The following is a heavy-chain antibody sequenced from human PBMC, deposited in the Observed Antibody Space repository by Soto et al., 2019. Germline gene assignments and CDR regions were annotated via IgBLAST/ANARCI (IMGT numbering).Heavy chain of an antibody. CDR3: ARGEWVTAVTTVDY. D-gene: IGHD4-17*01. V-gene: IGHV3-21*02. Sequence: EVQLVESGGGLVKPGGSLRLSCAASGFNLSSHSMNWVRQAPGKGLEWVSSISSTSSYIYYADSVRGRFTISRDNAKNSLSLQRNSLSVEDTAMYYCARGEWVTAVTTVDYWGQGTLVIVSS. CDR1: GFNLSSHS. J-gene: IGHJ4*02. CDR2: ISSTSSYI.